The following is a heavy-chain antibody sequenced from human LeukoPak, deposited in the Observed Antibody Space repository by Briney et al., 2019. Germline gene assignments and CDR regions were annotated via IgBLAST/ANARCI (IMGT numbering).Heavy chain of an antibody. V-gene: IGHV3-30*19. CDR1: GFTFSSYG. Sequence: GGSLRLSCAASGFTFSSYGMHWVRQAPGKGLEWVAVISYDGSNKYYADSVKGRFTISRDNSKNTLYLQMNSLRAEDTAVYYCARDSTVTTGSGHRGVDYWGQGTLVTVSS. CDR3: ARDSTVTTGSGHRGVDY. CDR2: ISYDGSNK. D-gene: IGHD4-17*01. J-gene: IGHJ4*02.